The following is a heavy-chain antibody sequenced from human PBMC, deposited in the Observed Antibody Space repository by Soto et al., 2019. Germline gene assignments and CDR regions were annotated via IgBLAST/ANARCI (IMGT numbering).Heavy chain of an antibody. CDR1: GFTFSSYA. J-gene: IGHJ4*02. CDR3: AKDRRYYDSSSYFDY. D-gene: IGHD3-22*01. Sequence: VGSLRLSCAASGFTFSSYAMSWVRQAPGKGLEWVSAISGSGGSTYYADSVKGRFTISRDNSKNTLYLQMNSLRAEDTAVYYCAKDRRYYDSSSYFDYWGQGTLVTVSS. V-gene: IGHV3-23*01. CDR2: ISGSGGST.